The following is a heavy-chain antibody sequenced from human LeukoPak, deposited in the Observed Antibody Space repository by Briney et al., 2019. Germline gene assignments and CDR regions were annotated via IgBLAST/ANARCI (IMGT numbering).Heavy chain of an antibody. J-gene: IGHJ3*02. CDR3: ARGGITGTTRGPTRLNDAFDI. CDR2: INPNSGGT. V-gene: IGHV1-2*04. CDR1: GYTFTSYY. Sequence: ASVKVSCKASGYTFTSYYMHWVRQAPGQGLEWMGWINPNSGGTNYAQKFQGWVTMTRDTSISTAYMELSRLRPDDTAVYYCARGGITGTTRGPTRLNDAFDIWGQGTMVTISS. D-gene: IGHD1-20*01.